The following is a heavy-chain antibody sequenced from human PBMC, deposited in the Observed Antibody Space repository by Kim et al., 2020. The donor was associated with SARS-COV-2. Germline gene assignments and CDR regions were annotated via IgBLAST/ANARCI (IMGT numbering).Heavy chain of an antibody. CDR1: GLIISNYA. CDR2: ISSNGDNT. J-gene: IGHJ4*02. V-gene: IGHV3-64*01. Sequence: GGSLRLSCAASGLIISNYAMHWVRQAPGKGLEYVSSISSNGDNTYYANSVKGRFTISRDNSKNTLYLQMGSLRAEDMAVYYCARGSSLSRYFDYWGQGTL. CDR3: ARGSSLSRYFDY.